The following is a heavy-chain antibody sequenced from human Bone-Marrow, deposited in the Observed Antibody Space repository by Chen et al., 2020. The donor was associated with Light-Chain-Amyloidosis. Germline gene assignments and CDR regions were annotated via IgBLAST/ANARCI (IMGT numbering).Heavy chain of an antibody. CDR2: IYPDDSDA. Sequence: EVQLEQSGPEVKKPGESLKISCKGSGYTFPNYWIGWVREMPGKGLEWMGVIYPDDSDASYIPSFEGQVTLSADKSITTAYLQWRSLKASDTAMYYCARRRDGYNFDYWGQGTLLTVSS. J-gene: IGHJ4*02. D-gene: IGHD5-12*01. CDR3: ARRRDGYNFDY. CDR1: GYTFPNYW. V-gene: IGHV5-51*01.